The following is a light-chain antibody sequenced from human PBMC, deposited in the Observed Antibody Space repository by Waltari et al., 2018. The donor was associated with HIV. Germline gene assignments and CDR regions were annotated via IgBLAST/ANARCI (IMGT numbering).Light chain of an antibody. J-gene: IGLJ3*02. CDR2: YKSESDK. CDR1: SGVNVQNYR. Sequence: QAVLTQPFFLSASPGASASLSCTLRSGVNVQNYRIYWYQQRPGSPPRYLLRYKSESDKELGSGIPSRFSGSTDVPANAGNLVISGLQSEDEADYYCMIWYGNIWVFGGGTKLTV. V-gene: IGLV5-45*03. CDR3: MIWYGNIWV.